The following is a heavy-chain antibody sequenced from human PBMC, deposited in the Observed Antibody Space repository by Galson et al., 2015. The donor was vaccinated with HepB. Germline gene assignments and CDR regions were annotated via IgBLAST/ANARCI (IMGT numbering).Heavy chain of an antibody. CDR1: GGTFSCYA. Sequence: SVKVSCKASGGTFSCYAISWVRQAPGQGLEWMGGIIPIFGTANYAQKFQGRVTITADESTSTAYMELSSLRSEDTAVYYCARDSGGGYYGSGSYYYFDYWGQGTLVTVSS. CDR3: ARDSGGGYYGSGSYYYFDY. CDR2: IIPIFGTA. D-gene: IGHD3-10*01. V-gene: IGHV1-69*13. J-gene: IGHJ4*02.